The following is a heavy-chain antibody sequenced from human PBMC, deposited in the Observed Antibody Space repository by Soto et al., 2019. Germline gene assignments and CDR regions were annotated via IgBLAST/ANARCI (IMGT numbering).Heavy chain of an antibody. D-gene: IGHD4-17*01. J-gene: IGHJ6*02. V-gene: IGHV3-7*03. CDR2: IKQDGSEK. CDR1: GFTFSSYW. Sequence: PGGSLRLSCAASGFTFSSYWMSWVRQAPGKGLEWVANIKQDGSEKYYVDSVKGRFTISRDNAKNSLYLQMNGLRAEDTAVYYCARDDVTTDYYYYYYGMDVWGQGTTVTVSS. CDR3: ARDDVTTDYYYYYYGMDV.